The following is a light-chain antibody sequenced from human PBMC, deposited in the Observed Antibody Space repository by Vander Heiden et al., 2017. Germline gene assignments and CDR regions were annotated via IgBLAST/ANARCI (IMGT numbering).Light chain of an antibody. V-gene: IGKV4-1*01. CDR3: QQYYATPRT. CDR1: QSVLYNSNNKNY. J-gene: IGKJ1*01. CDR2: WAS. Sequence: DLVMTQSPDPLAVSLGVRAIINCKSSQSVLYNSNNKNYLAWYQQKPGQPPKLLIYWASTRESGIPDRFTGSGSGTDFTLTISGLQAEDVAVYYCQQYYATPRTFGQGTKVEIK.